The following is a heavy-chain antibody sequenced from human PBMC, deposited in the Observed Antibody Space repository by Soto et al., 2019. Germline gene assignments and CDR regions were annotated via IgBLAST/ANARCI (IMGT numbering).Heavy chain of an antibody. CDR3: ARGKKRAAAGLYYYYYYMEV. J-gene: IGHJ6*03. Sequence: GASVKVSCKASGYTFTSYAMHWVRQAPGQRLEWMGWINAGNGNTKYSQKFQGRVTITRDTSASTAYMELSSLRSEDTAVYYCARGKKRAAAGLYYYYYYMEVWGKGTTVTVSS. D-gene: IGHD6-13*01. V-gene: IGHV1-3*01. CDR2: INAGNGNT. CDR1: GYTFTSYA.